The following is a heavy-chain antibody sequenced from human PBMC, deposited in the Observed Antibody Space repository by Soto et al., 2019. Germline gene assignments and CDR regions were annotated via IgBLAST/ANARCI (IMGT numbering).Heavy chain of an antibody. J-gene: IGHJ4*02. CDR3: ARGGGSSFFDY. D-gene: IGHD1-26*01. CDR2: INAGNGNT. V-gene: IGHV1-3*01. CDR1: GYTFTIYA. Sequence: ALVKVSWKVSGYTFTIYALHWVRQAPGQRLEWMGWINAGNGNTKNSQRFQGRVSFTRDTSATTVSMELSSLRSEDTAVYYCARGGGSSFFDYWGQGALVTVSS.